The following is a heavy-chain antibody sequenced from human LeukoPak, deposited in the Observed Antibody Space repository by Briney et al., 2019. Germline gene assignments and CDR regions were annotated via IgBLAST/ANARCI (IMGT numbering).Heavy chain of an antibody. D-gene: IGHD3-10*01. J-gene: IGHJ3*02. CDR3: ARGRGYGSGSYDAFDI. V-gene: IGHV4-34*01. CDR1: GGSFSGYY. CDR2: INHSGST. Sequence: SETLSLTCSVYGGSFSGYYWRWIRQPPGKGLEWIGEINHSGSTNYNPSLKSRVTISVDTSKNQFSLKLSSVTAADTAVYYCARGRGYGSGSYDAFDIWGQGTMVTVSS.